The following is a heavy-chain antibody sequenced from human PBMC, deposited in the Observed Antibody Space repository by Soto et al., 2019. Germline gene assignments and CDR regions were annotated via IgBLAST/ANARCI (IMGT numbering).Heavy chain of an antibody. V-gene: IGHV4-4*07. CDR1: GASISGYY. CDR2: IYATGTT. CDR3: VRDGTKTLRDWLDP. J-gene: IGHJ5*02. Sequence: XETLSLTCTVSGASISGYYWSWIRKSAGMGLEWIGRIYATGTTDYNPSLKSRVMMSVDTSKKQFSLKLRSVTAADTAVYYCVRDGTKTLRDWLDPWGQGISATVS. D-gene: IGHD1-1*01.